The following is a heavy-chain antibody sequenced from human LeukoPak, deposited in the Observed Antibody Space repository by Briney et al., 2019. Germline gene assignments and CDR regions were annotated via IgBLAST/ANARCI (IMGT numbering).Heavy chain of an antibody. J-gene: IGHJ4*02. CDR2: IYPGDSDT. D-gene: IGHD6-19*01. CDR1: GYSFTSYW. Sequence: GESLKIAFKGSGYSFTSYWIGWVRPMPGEGRGWMGIIYPGDSDTRYSPSFQGQVTISADKSISTAYLQWSSLKASDTAMYYCARLNGYSSGWYYFDYWGQGTLVTVSS. V-gene: IGHV5-51*01. CDR3: ARLNGYSSGWYYFDY.